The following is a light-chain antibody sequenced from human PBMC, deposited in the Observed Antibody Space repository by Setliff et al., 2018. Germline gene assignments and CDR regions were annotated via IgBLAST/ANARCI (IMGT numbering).Light chain of an antibody. J-gene: IGLJ1*01. V-gene: IGLV2-8*01. CDR1: SRDIGAYNS. CDR2: EVT. Sequence: QSALTQPPSASGSPGQSLTISCTGTSRDIGAYNSVSWYQQHPGKAPKLLIYEVTKRPSGVPDRSSGSKSGNTASLTVSGLQADDEADYFCCSYAASYNPYVFGSGTKVTVL. CDR3: CSYAASYNPYV.